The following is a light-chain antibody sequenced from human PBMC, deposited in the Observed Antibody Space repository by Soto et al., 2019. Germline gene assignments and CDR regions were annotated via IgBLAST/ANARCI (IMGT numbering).Light chain of an antibody. V-gene: IGLV2-8*01. CDR1: SSDVGVYNY. J-gene: IGLJ3*02. Sequence: QSALTQPPSASGSPGQSVTISCTGTSSDVGVYNYVSWYQQHPGKAPKLMIYDVNKRPSGVPDRFSGSKSGNTASLTVSGLQAEEGADYYCSSYAGSSIWVFGGGTKLTVL. CDR2: DVN. CDR3: SSYAGSSIWV.